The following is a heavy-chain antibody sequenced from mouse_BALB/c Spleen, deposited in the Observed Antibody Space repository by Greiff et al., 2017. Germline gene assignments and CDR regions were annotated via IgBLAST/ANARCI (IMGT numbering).Heavy chain of an antibody. CDR2: ISYSGST. CDR3: ARRTARATLDY. D-gene: IGHD3-2*01. Sequence: EVKLMESGPGLVKPSQSLSLTCTVTGYSITSDYAWNWIRQFPGNKLEWMGYISYSGSTSYNPSLKSRISITRDTSKNQFFLQLNSVTTEDTATYYCARRTARATLDYWGQGTTLTVSS. J-gene: IGHJ2*01. CDR1: GYSITSDYA. V-gene: IGHV3-2*02.